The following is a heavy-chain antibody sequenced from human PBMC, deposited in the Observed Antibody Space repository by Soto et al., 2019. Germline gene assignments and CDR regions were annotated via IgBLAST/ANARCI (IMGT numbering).Heavy chain of an antibody. V-gene: IGHV2-5*02. CDR2: SYWDHTD. CDR3: ACALRGSSCSGARCYYVDY. CDR1: GFSLSTNGVG. Sequence: QITLKESGPSLVKPTETLTLTCTFSGFSLSTNGVGVGWIRQPPGKALEWLALSYWDHTDRYSTSLKSRVTITRDTTTNQGVLTVTNMDPVETVTYLRACALRGSSCSGARCYYVDYWDQGTPITVSS. D-gene: IGHD2-15*01. J-gene: IGHJ4*02.